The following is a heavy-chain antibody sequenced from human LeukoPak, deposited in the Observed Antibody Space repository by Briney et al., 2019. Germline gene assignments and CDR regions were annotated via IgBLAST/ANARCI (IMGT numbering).Heavy chain of an antibody. CDR3: ARDGGYTNPFDY. CDR1: GVTFSSNA. D-gene: IGHD3-16*02. CDR2: IWYDVSNK. J-gene: IGHJ4*02. V-gene: IGHV3-33*01. Sequence: GRSLRLSCAASGVTFSSNAIHSVRQAPGKGREWVAVIWYDVSNKYYADSVKGRFTISRENSKNTLYLQMNRLRAEDTAVYFCARDGGYTNPFDYWGQGTLVTVSS.